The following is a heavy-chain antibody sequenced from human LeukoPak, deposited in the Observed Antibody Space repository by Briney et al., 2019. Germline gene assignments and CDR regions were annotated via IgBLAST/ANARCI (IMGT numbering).Heavy chain of an antibody. J-gene: IGHJ4*02. CDR3: AREDYDSSGYYLFDY. CDR2: ISSSSSYI. Sequence: GGFLRLSCAASGFTLSSYSMNWVRQAPGKGLEWVSSISSSSSYIYYADSVNGRFTISRDNAKNSLYLQMNSLRAEDTAVYYCAREDYDSSGYYLFDYWGQGTLVTVSS. CDR1: GFTLSSYS. V-gene: IGHV3-21*01. D-gene: IGHD3-22*01.